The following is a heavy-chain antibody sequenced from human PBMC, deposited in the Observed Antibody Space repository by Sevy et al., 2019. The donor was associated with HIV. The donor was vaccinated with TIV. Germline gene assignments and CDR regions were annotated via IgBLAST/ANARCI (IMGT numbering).Heavy chain of an antibody. CDR2: ISYDGNIQ. CDR1: GFTFSTYG. CDR3: AKDQGGYNYAPGY. D-gene: IGHD5-18*01. Sequence: LSLTCAASGFTFSTYGMHWVRQAPGKGLEWVAVISYDGNIQYYADSVKGRFTVSRDNSKNTLYLQMNSLRAEDSAVYYCAKDQGGYNYAPGYWGQGTLVTVSS. V-gene: IGHV3-30*18. J-gene: IGHJ4*02.